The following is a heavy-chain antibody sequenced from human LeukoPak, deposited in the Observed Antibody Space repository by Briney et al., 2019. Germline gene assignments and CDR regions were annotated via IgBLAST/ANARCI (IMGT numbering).Heavy chain of an antibody. Sequence: GGSLRLSCAASGFTVSTNYMSWVRQAPGKGLEWVSVIYSGGSTYYADSVKGRFTISRDNSKNTLYLQMNSLRAEDAVVYYCARDGGYSSGWYYYYYMDVWGKGTTVTVSS. CDR2: IYSGGST. D-gene: IGHD6-19*01. V-gene: IGHV3-66*01. CDR3: ARDGGYSSGWYYYYYMDV. CDR1: GFTVSTNY. J-gene: IGHJ6*03.